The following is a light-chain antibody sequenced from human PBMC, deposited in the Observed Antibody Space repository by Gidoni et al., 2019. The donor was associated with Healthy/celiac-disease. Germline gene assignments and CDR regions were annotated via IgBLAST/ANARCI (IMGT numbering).Light chain of an antibody. CDR1: SSDVGGYNY. Sequence: SALTQPASVSGPPGRSITISCTGTSSDVGGYNYVSWYQQHPGKAPKLMIYEVSNRPSGVSNRFSGSKSGNTASLTISGLQAEDEADYYCSSYTSSSTRVFGGGTKLTVL. J-gene: IGLJ2*01. CDR2: EVS. CDR3: SSYTSSSTRV. V-gene: IGLV2-14*01.